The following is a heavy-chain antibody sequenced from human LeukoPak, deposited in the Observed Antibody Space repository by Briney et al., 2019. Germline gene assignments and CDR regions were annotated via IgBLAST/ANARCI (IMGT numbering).Heavy chain of an antibody. J-gene: IGHJ3*02. Sequence: SETLSLTCTVSGRSISSYYWSWIRQPAGKGLEWIGRIYTSGSTNYNPSLKSRVTISVDTSKNQFSLKLSSVTAADTAVYYCARHQWVPAFDIWGQGTMVTVSS. CDR1: GRSISSYY. CDR3: ARHQWVPAFDI. CDR2: IYTSGST. V-gene: IGHV4-4*07. D-gene: IGHD1-26*01.